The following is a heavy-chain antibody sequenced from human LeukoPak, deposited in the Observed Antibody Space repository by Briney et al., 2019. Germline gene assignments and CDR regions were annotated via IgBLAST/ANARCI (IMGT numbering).Heavy chain of an antibody. D-gene: IGHD2-2*01. CDR1: GATFSSYS. CDR2: ISSSSDYI. CDR3: ARGYCSSTSCLDYYYYYMDV. Sequence: PGGSLRLSCAASGATFSSYSMTWVRQAPGKGLEWVSSISSSSDYIYYADSVRGRFTISRDNAKNSLYLQMNSLRAEDTAVYYCARGYCSSTSCLDYYYYYMDVWDKGTTVTVSS. J-gene: IGHJ6*03. V-gene: IGHV3-21*01.